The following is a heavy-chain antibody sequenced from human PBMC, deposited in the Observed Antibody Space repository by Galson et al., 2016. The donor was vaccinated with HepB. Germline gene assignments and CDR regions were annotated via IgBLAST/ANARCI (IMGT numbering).Heavy chain of an antibody. V-gene: IGHV4-39*01. CDR3: ARRHTSGWHRDAFDF. CDR1: GASIGSGGYY. Sequence: SETLSLTCTVSGASIGSGGYYWGWIRQPPGKVLEWIGNIHCSGATFYNPSLRSRVTMSVDTSKSQFSLKLTSLTAADTAVYYCARRHTSGWHRDAFDFWGPGTLVTVSP. D-gene: IGHD6-19*01. J-gene: IGHJ3*01. CDR2: IHCSGAT.